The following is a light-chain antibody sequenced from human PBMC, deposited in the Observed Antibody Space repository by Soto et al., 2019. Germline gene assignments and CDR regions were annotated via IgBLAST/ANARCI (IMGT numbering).Light chain of an antibody. Sequence: QSVLTQPASVSGSPGQSITISCTGTSSDVGAYDYVSWYQQHPGEVPKLMIFDVSDRPSGVSNRFSGSKSGNTASLTISGLQAEDEADYYCSSFTTSTSYFFGTGTKVTVL. CDR3: SSFTTSTSYF. CDR2: DVS. CDR1: SSDVGAYDY. J-gene: IGLJ1*01. V-gene: IGLV2-14*03.